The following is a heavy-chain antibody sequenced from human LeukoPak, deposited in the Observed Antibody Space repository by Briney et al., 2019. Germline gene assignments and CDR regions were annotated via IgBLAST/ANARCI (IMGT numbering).Heavy chain of an antibody. J-gene: IGHJ5*02. Sequence: PSETLSLTCAVYGGSFSGYYWSWIRQPPGKGLEWIGEINHSGSTNYNPSLKSRVTISVDTSKNQFSLKLSSVTAADTAVYYCARSSPRGYCSSTSCQNWFDPWGQGTLVTVSS. CDR1: GGSFSGYY. D-gene: IGHD2-2*01. V-gene: IGHV4-34*01. CDR2: INHSGST. CDR3: ARSSPRGYCSSTSCQNWFDP.